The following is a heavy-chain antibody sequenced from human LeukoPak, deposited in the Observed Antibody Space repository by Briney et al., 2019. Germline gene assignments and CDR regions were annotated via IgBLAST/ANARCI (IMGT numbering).Heavy chain of an antibody. J-gene: IGHJ4*02. CDR3: AKDAIGQYRPYYFDC. CDR1: GLTFSSFA. Sequence: PGGSLRLSCAASGLTFSSFAMSWVRQAPGKGLEWVSSISGSGESTYYADYVKGRFTVSRDNSKNTVNLQLNSLRAEDTAVYYCAKDAIGQYRPYYFDCWGQGTLVTVSS. CDR2: ISGSGEST. D-gene: IGHD3-16*02. V-gene: IGHV3-23*01.